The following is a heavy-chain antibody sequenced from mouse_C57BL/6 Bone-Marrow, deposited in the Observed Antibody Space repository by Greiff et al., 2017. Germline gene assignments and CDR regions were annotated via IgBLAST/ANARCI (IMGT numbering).Heavy chain of an antibody. D-gene: IGHD1-1*01. Sequence: DVMLVESGGGLVQPGGSLKLSCAASGFTFSDYGMAWVRQAPRKGPEWVAFISNLAYSIYYADTVTGRFTISRENAKNTLYLEMSSLRSEDTAMYYCARRQLLRGWYFDVWGTGTTVTVSS. CDR1: GFTFSDYG. CDR3: ARRQLLRGWYFDV. V-gene: IGHV5-15*04. J-gene: IGHJ1*03. CDR2: ISNLAYSI.